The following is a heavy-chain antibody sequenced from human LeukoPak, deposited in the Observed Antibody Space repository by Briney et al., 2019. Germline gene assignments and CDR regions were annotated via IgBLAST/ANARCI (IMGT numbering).Heavy chain of an antibody. V-gene: IGHV4-59*08. D-gene: IGHD6-6*01. CDR1: GGSISSYY. CDR2: IHYSGST. J-gene: IGHJ1*01. Sequence: SETLSLTCTVSGGSISSYYWSWLRQPPGKGLEWIGYIHYSGSTNYNPSLKSRVTISVDTSKNQFSLKLSSVTAADTAVYYCARHLYSSSPFKHWGQGTLVTVSS. CDR3: ARHLYSSSPFKH.